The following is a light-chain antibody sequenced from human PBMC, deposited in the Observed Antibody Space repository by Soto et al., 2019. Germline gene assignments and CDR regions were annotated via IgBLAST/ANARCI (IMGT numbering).Light chain of an antibody. CDR2: SDT. Sequence: QSVLTQPPSVSGFPGQRLTISFCGSTSNIGAGFDVHWYQQFPGAAPTPLIYSDTSRPSGVPLRFSASKSGTSASLTITGLRTEDEAEQYTQSYDTGVSGSIFGGGTKVTVL. CDR1: TSNIGAGFD. J-gene: IGLJ2*01. V-gene: IGLV1-40*01. CDR3: QSYDTGVSGSI.